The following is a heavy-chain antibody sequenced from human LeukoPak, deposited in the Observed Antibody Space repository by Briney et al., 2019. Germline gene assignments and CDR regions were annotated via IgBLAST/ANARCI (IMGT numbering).Heavy chain of an antibody. J-gene: IGHJ4*02. CDR3: AKMGGRISAAVDN. Sequence: PGGSLRLPCAASGFTFNTYAMSWVRQAPGKGLEWVSGISGSGGGTYYADSVKGRFTISRDNSKSTLYLQMNGLRVEDTAVYYCAKMGGRISAAVDNWGQGTLVTVSS. CDR1: GFTFNTYA. D-gene: IGHD2-2*01. V-gene: IGHV3-23*01. CDR2: ISGSGGGT.